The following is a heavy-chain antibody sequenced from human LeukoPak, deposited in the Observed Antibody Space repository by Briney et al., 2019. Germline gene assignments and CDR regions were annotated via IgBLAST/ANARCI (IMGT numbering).Heavy chain of an antibody. J-gene: IGHJ4*02. V-gene: IGHV4-31*03. D-gene: IGHD1-26*01. CDR2: IYYSGST. CDR1: GGSISSGGYY. Sequence: SETLSLTCTVSGGSISSGGYYWSWIRQHPGKGLEWIGYIYYSGSTNYNPSLESRVTISVDTSKNQFSLKLSPVTAADTAVYYCARGVGAMPKKRIDYWGQGTLVTVSS. CDR3: ARGVGAMPKKRIDY.